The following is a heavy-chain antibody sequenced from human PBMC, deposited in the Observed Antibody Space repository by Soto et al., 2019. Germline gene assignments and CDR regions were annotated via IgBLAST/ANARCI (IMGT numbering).Heavy chain of an antibody. CDR3: AKDSSVAGTGDAFDI. CDR1: GFTFRSHG. V-gene: IGHV3-30*18. Sequence: QVQLVESGGGVVQPGTSLRLSCAASGFTFRSHGMHWVRQVPGKGLEWVAAISNDGRSKYYADSVKGRFSISRDNSENTMYLQMNSLRVEDTAMYYCAKDSSVAGTGDAFDIWGQGTMVTVSS. J-gene: IGHJ3*02. CDR2: ISNDGRSK. D-gene: IGHD6-19*01.